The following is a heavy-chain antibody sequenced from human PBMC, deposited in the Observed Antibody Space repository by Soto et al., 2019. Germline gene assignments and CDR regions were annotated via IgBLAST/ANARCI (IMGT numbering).Heavy chain of an antibody. CDR1: GYSISSGYY. CDR3: ARELLMVYAAFST. D-gene: IGHD2-8*01. Sequence: SETLSLTCAVSGYSISSGYYWGWIRQPPGKGLEWIGSIYHSGSTYYNPSLRSRVTISVDTSKNQFSLKLSSVTAADTAVYYCARELLMVYAAFSTWGQGNLVAV. CDR2: IYHSGST. J-gene: IGHJ4*02. V-gene: IGHV4-38-2*02.